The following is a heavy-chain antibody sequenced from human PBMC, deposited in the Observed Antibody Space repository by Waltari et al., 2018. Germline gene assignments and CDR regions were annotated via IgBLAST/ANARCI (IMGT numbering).Heavy chain of an antibody. CDR1: GYTFISYD. CDR2: INTNTGAA. V-gene: IGHV1-8*01. Sequence: QVQLVQSGAEVKKPGASVRVSCKASGYTFISYDINWVRQAPGQGLEWMGWINTNTGAARFAQNCHDRVTMTRSTSETTAYMEISDLTSHDTAVYYCARGDNWNDRLDFWGQGTKVTVSS. CDR3: ARGDNWNDRLDF. D-gene: IGHD1-1*01. J-gene: IGHJ3*01.